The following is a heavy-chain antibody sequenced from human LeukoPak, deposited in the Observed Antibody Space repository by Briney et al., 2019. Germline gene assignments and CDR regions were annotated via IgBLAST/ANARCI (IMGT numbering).Heavy chain of an antibody. CDR2: ISYDGSNK. CDR3: ARETDIVVVPAAIGYFDY. J-gene: IGHJ4*02. CDR1: GFTFSSYA. Sequence: TGRSLRLSCAASGFTFSSYAMHWVRQAPGKGLEWVAVISYDGSNKYYADSVKGRFTISRDNSKNTLYLQMNSLRAEDTAVYYCARETDIVVVPAAIGYFDYWGQGTLVTVSS. D-gene: IGHD2-2*01. V-gene: IGHV3-30-3*01.